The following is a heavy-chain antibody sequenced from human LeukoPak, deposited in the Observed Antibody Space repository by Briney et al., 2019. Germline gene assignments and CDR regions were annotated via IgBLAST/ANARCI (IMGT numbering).Heavy chain of an antibody. CDR2: INPSSGTT. Sequence: ASVKVSCKTSGYTFTNYYIDWVRQAPGQGLEWVGMINPSSGTTRYAQRFQGRVTMTRDTSTTTVYMELSSLRSEDTAVYYCARDKALLKGLILYNFDYWGQGTLVTVSS. CDR1: GYTFTNYY. D-gene: IGHD6-19*01. V-gene: IGHV1-46*01. J-gene: IGHJ4*02. CDR3: ARDKALLKGLILYNFDY.